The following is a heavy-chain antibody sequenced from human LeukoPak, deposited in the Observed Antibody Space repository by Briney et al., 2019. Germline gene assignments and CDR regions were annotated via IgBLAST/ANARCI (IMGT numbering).Heavy chain of an antibody. CDR3: AKVMVAAVSGGTIDY. V-gene: IGHV3-9*01. CDR2: ISWNSGSI. CDR1: GFTFDDYA. D-gene: IGHD2-15*01. J-gene: IGHJ4*02. Sequence: PGGSLRLSCAASGFTFDDYAMHWVRQAPGKGLEWVSGISWNSGSIGYADSVKGRFTISRDNSKNTLYLQMNSLRAEDTAVYYCAKVMVAAVSGGTIDYWGQGTLVTVSS.